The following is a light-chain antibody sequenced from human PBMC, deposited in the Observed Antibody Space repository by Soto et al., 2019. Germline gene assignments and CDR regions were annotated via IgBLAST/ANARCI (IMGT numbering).Light chain of an antibody. V-gene: IGLV2-8*01. CDR3: SSYAGSNNFV. CDR2: EVS. J-gene: IGLJ1*01. CDR1: SSDVGGYNY. Sequence: QSAQTHPPSASGSPGQSVTISCTGTSSDVGGYNYVSWYQQHPGKAPKLMIYEVSERPSGVPDRFSGSKSSNTASLTVSGLQAEDEADYYCSSYAGSNNFVFGTGTKVTVL.